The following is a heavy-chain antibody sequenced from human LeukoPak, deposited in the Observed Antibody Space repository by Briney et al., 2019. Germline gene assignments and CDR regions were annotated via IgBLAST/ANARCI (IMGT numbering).Heavy chain of an antibody. D-gene: IGHD6-13*01. CDR2: IIPIFGTA. J-gene: IGHJ6*02. CDR3: ARGHHIAAAGNDYYYYAIDV. V-gene: IGHV1-69*13. CDR1: GGTFSSYA. Sequence: ASVKVSCKASGGTFSSYAISWVRQAPGQGLEWMGGIIPIFGTANYAQKFQGRVTITADESTSTAYMELSSLRPEDTAVYYCARGHHIAAAGNDYYYYAIDVWGQGTTVTVSS.